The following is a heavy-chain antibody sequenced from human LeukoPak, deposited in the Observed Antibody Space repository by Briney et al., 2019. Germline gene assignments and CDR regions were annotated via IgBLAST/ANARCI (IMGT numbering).Heavy chain of an antibody. CDR2: ISSSSSYI. J-gene: IGHJ6*02. D-gene: IGHD2-2*01. V-gene: IGHV3-21*01. CDR1: GFTFSSYW. CDR3: VRGTTAWNGMDV. Sequence: GGSLRLSCAASGFTFSSYWMHWVRQAPGRGLEWVSSISSSSSYIYYADSEKGRFTISRDNAKNTLYLQMNSLRAEDTAVYYCVRGTTAWNGMDVWGQGTTVTVSS.